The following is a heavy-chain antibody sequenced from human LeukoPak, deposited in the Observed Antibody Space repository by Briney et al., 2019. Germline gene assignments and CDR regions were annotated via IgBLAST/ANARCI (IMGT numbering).Heavy chain of an antibody. V-gene: IGHV1-2*02. CDR3: AIYCSSTSCYKIGGY. CDR2: INPNSGGT. Sequence: ASVKVSFKASGYTFTGYYMHWVRQAPGQGLEWMGWINPNSGGTNYAQKFQGRVTMTRDTSISTAYMELSRLRSDDTAVYYCAIYCSSTSCYKIGGYWGQGTLVTVSS. CDR1: GYTFTGYY. D-gene: IGHD2-2*02. J-gene: IGHJ4*02.